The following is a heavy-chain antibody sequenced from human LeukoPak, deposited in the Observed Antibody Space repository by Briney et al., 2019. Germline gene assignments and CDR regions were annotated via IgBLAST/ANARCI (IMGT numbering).Heavy chain of an antibody. D-gene: IGHD6-19*01. CDR3: AKSSSGWYWYFDL. CDR2: ISGSGGST. CDR1: GFTFNKNA. Sequence: GGSLRLSCAVSGFTFNKNAMSWVRQAPGEGLEWVSAISGSGGSTYYADSVKGRFTISRDNSKNTLYLQMNSLRAEDTAVYYCAKSSSGWYWYFDLWGRGTLVTVSS. V-gene: IGHV3-23*01. J-gene: IGHJ2*01.